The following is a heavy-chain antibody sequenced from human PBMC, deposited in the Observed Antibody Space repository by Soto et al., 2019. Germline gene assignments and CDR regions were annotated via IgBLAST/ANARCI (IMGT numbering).Heavy chain of an antibody. J-gene: IGHJ6*02. Sequence: ASVKVSCKASGDTFTANYIHWVRQAPGQGFEWMGWINPKSGNTGYAQKFQGRVTMTRNTSISTAYMELSSLRSEDTAVYYCARGSVWGYYYGMDVWGQGTTVTVSS. CDR1: GDTFTANY. CDR3: ARGSVWGYYYGMDV. CDR2: INPKSGNT. V-gene: IGHV1-8*02. D-gene: IGHD3-16*01.